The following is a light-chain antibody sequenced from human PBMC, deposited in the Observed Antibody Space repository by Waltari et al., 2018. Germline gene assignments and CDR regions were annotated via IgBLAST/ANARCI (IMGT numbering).Light chain of an antibody. CDR2: DTS. J-gene: IGKJ4*01. V-gene: IGKV3-11*01. CDR1: QSVTNY. Sequence: SCRASQSVTNYIAWYQQKPGQAPRLLSYDTSNRATGIPARFSGSGFATDFTLTISSLEPDDFAVYYCQQRRNWPLTFGGGTKVEIK. CDR3: QQRRNWPLT.